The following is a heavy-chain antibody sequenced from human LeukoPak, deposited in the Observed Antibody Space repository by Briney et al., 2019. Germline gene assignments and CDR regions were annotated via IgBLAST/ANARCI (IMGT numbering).Heavy chain of an antibody. CDR3: ARFSGSYFDY. D-gene: IGHD1-26*01. V-gene: IGHV4-39*01. Sequence: SGTLSLTCTVSGGSISSSGYFWGWIRQPPGKGLEWIGSMSFSGSTYYNPSLKSRVTISVDKSKNQFSLNLSSVTAADTAVYYSARFSGSYFDYWGQGTLVTASS. J-gene: IGHJ4*03. CDR2: MSFSGST. CDR1: GGSISSSGYF.